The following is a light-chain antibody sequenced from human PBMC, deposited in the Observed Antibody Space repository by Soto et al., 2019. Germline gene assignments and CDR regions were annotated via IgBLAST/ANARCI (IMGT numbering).Light chain of an antibody. CDR2: VTS. Sequence: EIVLTQSPGTLSLSPGERATLSCRASQSISSSSLAWYQQRPGQAPRLLIYVTSSRATGIPDRFSGSGSGTDFTLTISRQEPEDFAVYYCQQYNNWPPYTFGQGTRLEIK. CDR1: QSISSSS. V-gene: IGKV3-20*01. CDR3: QQYNNWPPYT. J-gene: IGKJ5*01.